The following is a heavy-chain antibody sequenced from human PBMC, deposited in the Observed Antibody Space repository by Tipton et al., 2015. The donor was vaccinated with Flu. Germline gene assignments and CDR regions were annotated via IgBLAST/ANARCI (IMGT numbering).Heavy chain of an antibody. J-gene: IGHJ6*03. Sequence: QLVQSGAEVKKPGSSVKVSCKASGGSFDTYSITWVRQAPGQGLEWMGGVNPFFGPPQYAQKFEGRVTITADDSTKTSDMELRGLTSGDTAVYYCARDRSPGLERLDYYYMDVWGKGTTVTVSS. CDR3: ARDRSPGLERLDYYYMDV. D-gene: IGHD3-10*01. CDR1: GGSFDTYS. V-gene: IGHV1-69*01. CDR2: VNPFFGPP.